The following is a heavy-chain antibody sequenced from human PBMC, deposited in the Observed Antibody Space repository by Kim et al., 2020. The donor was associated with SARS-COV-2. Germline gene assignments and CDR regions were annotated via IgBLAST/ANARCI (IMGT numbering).Heavy chain of an antibody. CDR2: ISGSGGST. J-gene: IGHJ4*02. CDR3: ATKGNSGSYNYYFDY. D-gene: IGHD1-26*01. Sequence: GGSLRLSCAASGFTFSSYAMSWVRQAPGKGLEWVSAISGSGGSTYYADSVKGRFTISRDNSKNTLYLQMNSLRAEDTAVYYCATKGNSGSYNYYFDYWGQGTLVTVSS. CDR1: GFTFSSYA. V-gene: IGHV3-23*01.